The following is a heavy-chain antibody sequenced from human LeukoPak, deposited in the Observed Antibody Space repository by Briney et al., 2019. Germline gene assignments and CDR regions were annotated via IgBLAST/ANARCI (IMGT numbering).Heavy chain of an antibody. D-gene: IGHD6-19*01. CDR1: GGSISSGGYS. CDR2: IYHSGST. Sequence: SETLSLTCAVSGGSISSGGYSWSWIRQPPGKGLEWIGSIYHSGSTYYNPSLKSRVTISVDTSKNQFSLKLSSVTAADTAVYYCARGAWLVVPFDYWGQGTLVTVSS. V-gene: IGHV4-39*07. CDR3: ARGAWLVVPFDY. J-gene: IGHJ4*02.